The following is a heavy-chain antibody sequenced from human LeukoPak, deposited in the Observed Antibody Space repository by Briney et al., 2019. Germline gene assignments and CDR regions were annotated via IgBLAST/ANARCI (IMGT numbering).Heavy chain of an antibody. D-gene: IGHD5-18*01. J-gene: IGHJ6*03. Sequence: SVKVSCKASGGTFSSYAISWVRQAPGQGLEWMGGITPIFGTANYAQKFQGRVTITADESTSTAYMELSSLRSEDTAVYYCARGDSRYSYGHYYYYYMDVWGKGTTVTISS. CDR1: GGTFSSYA. CDR3: ARGDSRYSYGHYYYYYMDV. CDR2: ITPIFGTA. V-gene: IGHV1-69*13.